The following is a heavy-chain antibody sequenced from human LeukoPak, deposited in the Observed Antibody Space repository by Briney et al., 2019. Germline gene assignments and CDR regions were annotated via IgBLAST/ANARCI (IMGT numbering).Heavy chain of an antibody. D-gene: IGHD3-22*01. CDR1: GGSISSYY. V-gene: IGHV4-59*01. Sequence: SETLSLTCTVSGGSISSYYWSWIRQPPGKGLEWVGYIYYSGSTNYNPSLKSRVTISVDTSKNQFSLKLSSVTAADTAVYYCARRKVTTQGYYYGMDVWGQGTTVTVSS. J-gene: IGHJ6*02. CDR3: ARRKVTTQGYYYGMDV. CDR2: IYYSGST.